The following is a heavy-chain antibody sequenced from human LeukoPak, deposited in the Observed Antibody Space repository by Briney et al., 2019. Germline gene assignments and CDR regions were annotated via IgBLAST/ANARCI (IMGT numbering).Heavy chain of an antibody. Sequence: GGSLGLSCAASGFTFSSYGMHWVRQAPGKGLEWVAVIWYDGSNKYYADSVKGRFTISRDNSKNTLYLQMNSLRAEDTAVYYCARDSDYYDSGFFDYWGQGTLVTVSS. CDR3: ARDSDYYDSGFFDY. J-gene: IGHJ4*02. D-gene: IGHD3-22*01. CDR2: IWYDGSNK. V-gene: IGHV3-33*01. CDR1: GFTFSSYG.